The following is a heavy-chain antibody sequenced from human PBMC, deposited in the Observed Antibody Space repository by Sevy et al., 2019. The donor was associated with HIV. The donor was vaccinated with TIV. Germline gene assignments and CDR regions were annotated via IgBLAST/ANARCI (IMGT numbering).Heavy chain of an antibody. CDR3: ARGTMGYYGSGSYYNLDY. CDR1: GGSISSYY. D-gene: IGHD3-10*01. CDR2: IYYSGST. V-gene: IGHV4-59*13. J-gene: IGHJ4*02. Sequence: SETLSLTCTVSGGSISSYYWSWIRQPPGKGLEWIGYIYYSGSTNYNPSLKSRVTISVDTSKNQFSLKLSSVTAEDTAVYYCARGTMGYYGSGSYYNLDYWGQGTLVTVSS.